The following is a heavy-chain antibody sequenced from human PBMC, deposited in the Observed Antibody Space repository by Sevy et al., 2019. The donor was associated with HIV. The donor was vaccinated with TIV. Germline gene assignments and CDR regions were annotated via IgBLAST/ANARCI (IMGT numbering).Heavy chain of an antibody. CDR1: GFPFSSYA. D-gene: IGHD4-4*01. CDR3: AKAHDYSNYWFDP. CDR2: ISGSGGSS. J-gene: IGHJ5*02. Sequence: GGSLRLSCAASGFPFSSYAMSWVRQAPGKGLEWVSTISGSGGSSYYADSVKGRFTISRDNSKKTLYLQMNNLGADDTAVYYCAKAHDYSNYWFDPWGQGTLVTVSS. V-gene: IGHV3-23*01.